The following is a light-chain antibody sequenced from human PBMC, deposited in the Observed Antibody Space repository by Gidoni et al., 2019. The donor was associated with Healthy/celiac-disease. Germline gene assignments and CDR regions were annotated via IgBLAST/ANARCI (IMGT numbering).Light chain of an antibody. V-gene: IGLV4-69*01. J-gene: IGLJ3*02. CDR1: SGHSSYA. CDR3: QTWGTGINWV. CDR2: LNSAGSH. Sequence: QLVLTQSPSASASLGASVKLPCTPSSGHSSYAIAWQQQQPEKGPRYLMKLNSAGSHRKGDGIPERFSGSSSEAERYLTSSILQSEDEADYYCQTWGTGINWVFGGGTKLTVL.